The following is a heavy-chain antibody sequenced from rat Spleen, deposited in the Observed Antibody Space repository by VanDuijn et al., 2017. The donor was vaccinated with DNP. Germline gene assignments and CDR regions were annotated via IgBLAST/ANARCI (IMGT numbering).Heavy chain of an antibody. CDR2: ISYSGRT. J-gene: IGHJ2*01. V-gene: IGHV3-1*01. Sequence: EVQLQESGPGLVKPSQSLSLTCSVTGYSITNNYWGWIRQFPGNKMEYIGHISYSGRTTYNPSLKSRISITRDTSNNQVFLELNSITSEDTATYYCARWVYYFDYWGQGVMVTVSS. CDR1: GYSITNNY. CDR3: ARWVYYFDY.